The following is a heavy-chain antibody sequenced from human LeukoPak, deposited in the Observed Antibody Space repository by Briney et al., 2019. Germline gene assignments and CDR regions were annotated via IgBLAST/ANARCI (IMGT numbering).Heavy chain of an antibody. D-gene: IGHD3-10*01. CDR2: IWFDGSNK. CDR3: ARVGSYYGSSYRLLDL. J-gene: IGHJ2*01. V-gene: IGHV3-33*01. Sequence: PGRSLRLSCEASGFSFSTYGMHWVRQAPGKGLEWVALIWFDGSNKHYADSVKGRFTISSDNSKNTMYLQMNSLRAEDTAVYYCARVGSYYGSSYRLLDLWGRGTLVTVSS. CDR1: GFSFSTYG.